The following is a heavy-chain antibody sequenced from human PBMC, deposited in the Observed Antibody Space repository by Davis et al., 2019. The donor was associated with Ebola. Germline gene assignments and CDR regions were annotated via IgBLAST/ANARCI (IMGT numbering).Heavy chain of an antibody. CDR1: GYKFTTSY. CDR2: INPSGGSP. Sequence: AASVTVSCKASGYKFTTSYIYWVRQAPGQGLEWMGMINPSGGSPTYAQKFQGRVTMTRDTSTSTIYMEVTSLSSEDTAVYYCARVGYQWNYRAFLDYWGQGTLVTVSS. J-gene: IGHJ4*02. D-gene: IGHD6-19*01. CDR3: ARVGYQWNYRAFLDY. V-gene: IGHV1-46*01.